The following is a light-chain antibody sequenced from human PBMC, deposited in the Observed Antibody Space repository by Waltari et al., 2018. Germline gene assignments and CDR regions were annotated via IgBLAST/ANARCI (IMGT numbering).Light chain of an antibody. CDR3: QQYNTWPSVT. V-gene: IGKV3-15*01. J-gene: IGKJ5*01. CDR2: GAS. Sequence: EMVMMQSPASLSVSPGETATLSCRASQSVNTDLAWYQQKPGQAPRLFIYGASTRTTDVPARFSGSGSGTEFTLTISSLQSEDFAVYYCQQYNTWPSVTFGQGTRLQIK. CDR1: QSVNTD.